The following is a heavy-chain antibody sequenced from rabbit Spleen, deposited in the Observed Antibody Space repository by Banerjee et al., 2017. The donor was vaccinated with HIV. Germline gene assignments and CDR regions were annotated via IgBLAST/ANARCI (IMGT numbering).Heavy chain of an antibody. J-gene: IGHJ4*01. V-gene: IGHV1S40*01. CDR3: ARDLTDVIGWNFGW. D-gene: IGHD1-1*01. Sequence: QSLEESGGDLVKPGASLTLTCTASGFSFSSGYYMNWVRQAPGKGLEWIGYIDPVFGITYYANWVNGRFSFSKTSSTTVTLQMTSLTAADTATYFCARDLTDVIGWNFGWWGPGTLVTVS. CDR1: GFSFSSGYY. CDR2: IDPVFGIT.